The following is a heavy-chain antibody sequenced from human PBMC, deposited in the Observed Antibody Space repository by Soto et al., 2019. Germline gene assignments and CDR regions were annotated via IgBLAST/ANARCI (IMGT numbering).Heavy chain of an antibody. CDR1: GGSISSRNW. CDR3: ARDNWDSPGFDS. CDR2: IYHSGST. V-gene: IGHV4-4*02. Sequence: QVQLQESGPGLVKASGTLSLTCTVSGGSISSRNWWSWVRQPPGKGLQWIGEIYHSGSTNYNPSLKSRVTISVDKSMNQFSLKLSSVTAADTAVYYCARDNWDSPGFDSWGQGTLVTVSS. J-gene: IGHJ5*01. D-gene: IGHD1-26*01.